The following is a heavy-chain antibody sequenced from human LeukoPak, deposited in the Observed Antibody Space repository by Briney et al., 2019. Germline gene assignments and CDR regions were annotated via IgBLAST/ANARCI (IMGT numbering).Heavy chain of an antibody. J-gene: IGHJ4*02. CDR1: GGSISNCY. CDR2: VFSTGST. CDR3: ARDGYNHIDY. D-gene: IGHD5-24*01. Sequence: SETLSLTCTISGGSISNCYWSWIRKSAAGGLEWIGRVFSTGSTSYNPSLKRRVTMLLDTSKNQFSLKLSSVTAADTAVYYCARDGYNHIDYWGQGTLVTVSS. V-gene: IGHV4-4*07.